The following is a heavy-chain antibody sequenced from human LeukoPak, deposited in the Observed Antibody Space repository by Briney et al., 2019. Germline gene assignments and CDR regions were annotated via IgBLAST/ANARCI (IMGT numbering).Heavy chain of an antibody. Sequence: ASVKVSYKASGYTFTSYDINWVRQATGQGLEWMGWMNPNSGNTGYAQKFQGRVTITGNTSISTAYMELSSLRSEDTAVYYCARERATGTADYWGQGTLVTVSS. CDR1: GYTFTSYD. D-gene: IGHD1-1*01. CDR3: ARERATGTADY. J-gene: IGHJ4*02. V-gene: IGHV1-8*03. CDR2: MNPNSGNT.